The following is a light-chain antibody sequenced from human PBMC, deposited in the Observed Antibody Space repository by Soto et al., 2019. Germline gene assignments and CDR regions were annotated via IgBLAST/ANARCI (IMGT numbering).Light chain of an antibody. Sequence: DIQMTHSPSTLSASVGDRLTITCRASQSIGRFLNWHQQKPGKAPNVMINVASTLRSGVPSRFSGSGSGTDFNLTINSLQPEDFATYFCHQSFTTPLTFGGGT. J-gene: IGKJ4*01. CDR2: VAS. CDR3: HQSFTTPLT. V-gene: IGKV1-39*01. CDR1: QSIGRF.